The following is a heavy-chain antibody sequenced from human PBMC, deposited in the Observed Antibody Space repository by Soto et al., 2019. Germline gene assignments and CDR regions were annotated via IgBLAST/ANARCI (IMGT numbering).Heavy chain of an antibody. CDR2: IWYDGSNK. V-gene: IGHV3-33*01. CDR1: GFTFSSYG. J-gene: IGHJ2*01. D-gene: IGHD4-17*01. Sequence: QVQLVESGGGVVQPGRSLRLSCAASGFTFSSYGMQWVRQAPGKGLEWVAVIWYDGSNKYYADSVKGRFTISRDNSKNTLYLQMNSLRAEDTAVYYCARQMTTVTTWTFRYLDLWGRGTLVTVSS. CDR3: ARQMTTVTTWTFRYLDL.